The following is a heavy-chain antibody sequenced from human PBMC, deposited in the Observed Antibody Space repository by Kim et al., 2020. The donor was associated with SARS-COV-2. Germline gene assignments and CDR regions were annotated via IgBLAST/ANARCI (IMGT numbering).Heavy chain of an antibody. J-gene: IGHJ4*02. D-gene: IGHD5-12*01. CDR2: TYYRSRYYY. Sequence: SQTLSLTCAISGDSVSSDRTSWSWIRQSPSRGFEWLGRTYYRSRYYYDYATSVKGRITITADTPNNQFSLHLPSVTPEDTAIYYCARDEIVAASDPSFDYWGQGTRVTVSS. CDR3: ARDEIVAASDPSFDY. V-gene: IGHV6-1*01. CDR1: GDSVSSDRTS.